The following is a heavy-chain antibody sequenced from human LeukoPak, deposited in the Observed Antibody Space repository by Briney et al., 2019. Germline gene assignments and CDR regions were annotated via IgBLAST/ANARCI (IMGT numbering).Heavy chain of an antibody. D-gene: IGHD3-10*01. CDR3: AREKLLWFGELTFDY. Sequence: SETLSLTCTVSGASISSTSYHWGWVRQPPGKGLEWIGRIYFTGSTYYNPSIKSRVSLSVDRTKNQFSLKLTSVTAADTAVYYCAREKLLWFGELTFDYWGQGTLVTVSS. CDR2: IYFTGST. CDR1: GASISSTSYH. J-gene: IGHJ4*02. V-gene: IGHV4-39*07.